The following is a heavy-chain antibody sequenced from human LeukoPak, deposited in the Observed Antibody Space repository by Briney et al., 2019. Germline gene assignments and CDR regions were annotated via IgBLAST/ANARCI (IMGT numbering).Heavy chain of an antibody. J-gene: IGHJ5*02. Sequence: SQTLSLTCVISGDSLTGVRSAWSWFRQSPSRGLQWLGRTYYRSKWFYDYAPSVESRITISADSSKNQLSLQLNFVTPGDTTVYYCARFNTTLRWFDPWGQGTLVTVSS. CDR1: GDSLTGVRSA. D-gene: IGHD1-14*01. CDR2: TYYRSKWFY. CDR3: ARFNTTLRWFDP. V-gene: IGHV6-1*01.